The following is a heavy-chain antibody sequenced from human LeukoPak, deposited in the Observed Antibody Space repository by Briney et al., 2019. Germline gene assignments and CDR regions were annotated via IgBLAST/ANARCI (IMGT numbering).Heavy chain of an antibody. CDR3: ASATGDKGGYFDS. D-gene: IGHD7-27*01. CDR1: GATFGGYW. Sequence: PSESLRLSCAASGATFGGYWMSWVRHAPGKGLERVANIRYDGSETFYGHSVTGRFAVTRDNAKNSPYLEMNSLRAEDTGVYYWASATGDKGGYFDSWGQGAQVTV. CDR2: IRYDGSET. J-gene: IGHJ4*02. V-gene: IGHV3-7*01.